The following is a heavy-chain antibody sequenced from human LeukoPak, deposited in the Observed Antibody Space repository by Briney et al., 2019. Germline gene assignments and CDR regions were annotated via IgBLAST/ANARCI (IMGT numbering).Heavy chain of an antibody. CDR1: GFTFSNAW. V-gene: IGHV3-15*01. CDR2: IKSKTDGGTT. J-gene: IGHJ4*02. CDR3: TTDSPTIFGVVINFDY. Sequence: GGSLRLSCAASGFTFSNAWMSWVRQAPGKGLEWVGRIKSKTDGGTTDYAAPVKGRFTISRDDSKTTLYLQMNSLKTEDTAVYYCTTDSPTIFGVVINFDYWGQGTLVTVSS. D-gene: IGHD3-3*01.